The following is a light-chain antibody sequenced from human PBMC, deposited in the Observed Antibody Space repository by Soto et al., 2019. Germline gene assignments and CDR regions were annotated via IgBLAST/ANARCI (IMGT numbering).Light chain of an antibody. V-gene: IGLV3-27*01. Sequence: SYELTQPSSVSVSPGQTARITCSGDVLAKKYARWFQQKPGQAPVLVIYKDSERPSGIPERFSGSSSGTTVTLTISGAQVEDEADYYCYSAADNPVVFGGGTKVTV. CDR2: KDS. CDR1: VLAKKY. CDR3: YSAADNPVV. J-gene: IGLJ2*01.